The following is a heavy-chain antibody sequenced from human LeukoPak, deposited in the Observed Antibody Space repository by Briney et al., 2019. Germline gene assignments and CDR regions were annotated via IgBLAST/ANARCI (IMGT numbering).Heavy chain of an antibody. CDR3: ARDLQWLSPY. V-gene: IGHV1-2*02. CDR2: INPNSGGT. J-gene: IGHJ4*02. Sequence: ASVKVSCKASGYTFTGYYMHWVRQAPGQGLEWMGWINPNSGGTNYAQKFQGRVTMTRGTSISTAYMELSRLRSDDTAVYYCARDLQWLSPYWGQGTLVTVSS. CDR1: GYTFTGYY. D-gene: IGHD6-19*01.